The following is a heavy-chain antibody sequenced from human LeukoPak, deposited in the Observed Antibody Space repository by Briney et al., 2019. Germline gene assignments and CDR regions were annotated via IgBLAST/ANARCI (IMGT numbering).Heavy chain of an antibody. CDR3: ARDYYDFWSGYFDI. CDR2: IIPIFGTA. V-gene: IGHV1-69*05. J-gene: IGHJ3*02. D-gene: IGHD3-3*01. CDR1: GGTFSSYA. Sequence: SVKVSCKASGGTFSSYAISWVRQAPGQGLEWMGGIIPIFGTANYAQKFQGRVTITTDESTSTAYMELSSLRSEDTAVYYCARDYYDFWSGYFDIWGQGTMVTVSS.